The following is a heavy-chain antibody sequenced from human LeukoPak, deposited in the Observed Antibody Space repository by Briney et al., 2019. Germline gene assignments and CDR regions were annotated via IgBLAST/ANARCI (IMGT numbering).Heavy chain of an antibody. J-gene: IGHJ3*02. CDR3: AKDMRQWLVPDAFDI. D-gene: IGHD6-19*01. CDR2: ISGSGGST. CDR1: GFTFSSYA. V-gene: IGHV3-23*01. Sequence: PGGSLSLSYAASGFTFSSYAMSTVRQAPGKGLEWVSAISGSGGSTYYADSVKGRFTISRDNSKNTLYLQMNSLRAEDTAVYYCAKDMRQWLVPDAFDIWGERTMVTVSS.